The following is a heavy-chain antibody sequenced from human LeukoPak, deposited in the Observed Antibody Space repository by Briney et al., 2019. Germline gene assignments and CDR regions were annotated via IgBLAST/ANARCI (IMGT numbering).Heavy chain of an antibody. CDR3: ARDLAGSAAFDY. D-gene: IGHD2-2*01. CDR1: GFTFSSYS. Sequence: GGSLRLSCAASGFTFSSYSMNWVRQAPGKGLEWVSSISSSSSYIYYADSVKGRFTISRDNARYSLYLQMNSLRAEDTAVCYCARDLAGSAAFDYWGQGTLVTVSS. J-gene: IGHJ4*02. V-gene: IGHV3-21*01. CDR2: ISSSSSYI.